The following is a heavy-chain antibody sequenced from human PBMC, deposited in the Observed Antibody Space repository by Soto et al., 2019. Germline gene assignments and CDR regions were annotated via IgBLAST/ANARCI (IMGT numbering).Heavy chain of an antibody. V-gene: IGHV1-18*04. J-gene: IGHJ6*02. CDR3: ARIADCSTTSCSFPSRLHIRGYYYYYGLDV. D-gene: IGHD2-2*01. CDR2: ISAYNGNS. CDR1: GYTFTSYG. Sequence: GASVKLSCKASGYTFTSYGSSWVRQAPGQGLEWVGWISAYNGNSNYAQKYHGRVTMTTDTSTSTAYMEMSSLRSDDTAVYYCARIADCSTTSCSFPSRLHIRGYYYYYGLDVWG.